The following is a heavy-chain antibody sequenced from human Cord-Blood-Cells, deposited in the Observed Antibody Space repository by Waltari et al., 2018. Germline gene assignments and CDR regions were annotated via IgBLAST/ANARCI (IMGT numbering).Heavy chain of an antibody. V-gene: IGHV5-51*01. Sequence: EVQLVQSGAEVKKPGESLKISCKGSGYSFTSYWIGWVRQMPGKGLEWMGIIYPGCSCNRYSPAFQGQVTNPAGKAISTAYPPWGSLKGSEHAMYYCGGHTRRGFDYWGQGTLGTVS. CDR1: GYSFTSYW. CDR3: GGHTRRGFDY. J-gene: IGHJ4*02. CDR2: IYPGCSCN. D-gene: IGHD2-2*01.